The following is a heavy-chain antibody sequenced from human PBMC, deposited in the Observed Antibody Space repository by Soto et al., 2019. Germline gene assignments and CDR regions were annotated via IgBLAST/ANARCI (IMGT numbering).Heavy chain of an antibody. V-gene: IGHV3-33*03. Sequence: PGGSLRLSCAASGFTFSKYGMHWVRQAPGKGLEWVALIWNDGIRKVYVDSVKGRFTISRDNSKNTLDLQMNNLRDEDTAVYYCASAHDHDANELEYWGPGTLVTVSS. CDR1: GFTFSKYG. D-gene: IGHD1-1*01. CDR3: ASAHDHDANELEY. CDR2: IWNDGIRK. J-gene: IGHJ4*02.